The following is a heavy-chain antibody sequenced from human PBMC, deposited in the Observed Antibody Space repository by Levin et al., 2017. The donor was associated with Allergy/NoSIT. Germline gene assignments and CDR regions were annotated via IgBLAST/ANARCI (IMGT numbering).Heavy chain of an antibody. Sequence: ASVKVSCKASGYTFTNYYLHWVRQAPGHGLEWMGLIDPSGGTTSYAQKVRGRITMTRDTSTNTVYMDLSSLRSDKDTAVYYCARAGTAIDYFDSWGQGTLVTVSS. CDR3: ARAGTAIDYFDS. CDR2: IDPSGGTT. CDR1: GYTFTNYY. D-gene: IGHD2-8*02. V-gene: IGHV1-46*01. J-gene: IGHJ4*02.